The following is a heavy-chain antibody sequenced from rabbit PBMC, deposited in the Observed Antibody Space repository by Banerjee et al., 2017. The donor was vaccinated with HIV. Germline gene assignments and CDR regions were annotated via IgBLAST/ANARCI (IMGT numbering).Heavy chain of an antibody. J-gene: IGHJ6*01. CDR3: ARRGDYGGYGYDL. CDR2: IYTGSGST. V-gene: IGHV1S40*01. D-gene: IGHD6-1*01. Sequence: QSLEESGGDLVKPGASLTLTCTASGFSLSNYVMCWVRQAPGKGLEWIGCIYTGSGSTYYASWAKGRFTISKTSSTTVTLQMTSLTAADTATYFCARRGDYGGYGYDLWGQGTLVTVS. CDR1: GFSLSNYV.